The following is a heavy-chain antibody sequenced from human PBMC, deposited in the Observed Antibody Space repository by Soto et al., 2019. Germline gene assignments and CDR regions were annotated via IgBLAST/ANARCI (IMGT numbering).Heavy chain of an antibody. CDR3: ATNPYYDAPGFVGGRYGMDV. D-gene: IGHD3-3*01. CDR2: ISWDGGST. J-gene: IGHJ6*02. Sequence: EVQLVESGGVVVQPGGSLRLSCAASGFTFDDYTMHWVRQAPGKGLEWVSLISWDGGSTYYADSVKGRFTISRDNSKNSLYLQMNSLRTEDTALYYCATNPYYDAPGFVGGRYGMDVWGQGTTVTVSS. V-gene: IGHV3-43*01. CDR1: GFTFDDYT.